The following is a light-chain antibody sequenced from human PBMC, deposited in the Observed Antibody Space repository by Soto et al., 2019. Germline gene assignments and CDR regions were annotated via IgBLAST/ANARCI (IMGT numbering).Light chain of an antibody. CDR3: QQYFISPLT. Sequence: DIVMTQSPDSLAVALGARATINCKSSQRLLYTSNNKNYFAWYQQKPGQPPKLLIYWASTRESGVPDRFSGSGSGTDFTLTISSLQAEDVAVYYCQQYFISPLTFGGGTKVELK. J-gene: IGKJ4*01. V-gene: IGKV4-1*01. CDR1: QRLLYTSNNKNY. CDR2: WAS.